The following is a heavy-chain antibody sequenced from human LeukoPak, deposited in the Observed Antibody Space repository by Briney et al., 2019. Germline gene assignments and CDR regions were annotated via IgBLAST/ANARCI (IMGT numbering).Heavy chain of an antibody. CDR1: GYTFTHYG. J-gene: IGHJ3*02. CDR3: ARDPLDISRWANAFDI. Sequence: GGSLRLSCVISGYTFTHYGFHWVRQAPGKALEWVAYISYEGNNKYEDSVKGRFTISRDNSKNTLHLQMNGLRAEDTAVYYCARDPLDISRWANAFDIWGQGTTVIVSS. V-gene: IGHV3-30*03. D-gene: IGHD5-12*01. CDR2: ISYEGNNK.